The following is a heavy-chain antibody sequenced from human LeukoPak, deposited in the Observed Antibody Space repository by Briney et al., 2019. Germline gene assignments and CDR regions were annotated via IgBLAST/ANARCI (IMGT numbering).Heavy chain of an antibody. V-gene: IGHV3-30*02. CDR2: IRYDGSNK. Sequence: GGSLRLSCAASGFTFSSYGMHWVRQAPGKGLEWVAFIRYDGSNKYYADSVKGRFTISRDNSKNTLYLQMNSLRAEDTAVYYCAEDVSKWLVTRYDVSSEYFQDWRQGTLVTVSS. CDR3: AEDVSKWLVTRYDVSSEYFQD. D-gene: IGHD6-19*01. J-gene: IGHJ1*01. CDR1: GFTFSSYG.